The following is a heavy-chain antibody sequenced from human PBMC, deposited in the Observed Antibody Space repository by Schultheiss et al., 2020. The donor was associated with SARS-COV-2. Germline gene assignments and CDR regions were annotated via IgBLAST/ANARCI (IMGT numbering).Heavy chain of an antibody. D-gene: IGHD3-10*01. Sequence: SETLSLTCTVSGYSISSGYYWGWIRQPPGKGLEWIGSIYHSGSTYYNPSLKSRVTISVDTSKNQFSLKLSSVTAADTAVYYCARAEALEGVLWFGELGDNWFDPWGQGTLVTVSS. CDR3: ARAEALEGVLWFGELGDNWFDP. CDR1: GYSISSGYY. V-gene: IGHV4-38-2*02. J-gene: IGHJ5*02. CDR2: IYHSGST.